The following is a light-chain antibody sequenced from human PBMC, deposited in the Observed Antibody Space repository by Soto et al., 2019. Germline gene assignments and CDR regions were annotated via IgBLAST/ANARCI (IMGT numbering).Light chain of an antibody. V-gene: IGKV1-27*01. Sequence: DIQMTQSPSSLSASVGDRVTIPCRASQGISSSLAWYQQKPGEVPTLLIYPASTFQSGSASRFSGSGSGTDFTLTISSLQPEDIATYYCQSYNSAPLTFGGGIKVEI. CDR1: QGISSS. CDR3: QSYNSAPLT. CDR2: PAS. J-gene: IGKJ4*01.